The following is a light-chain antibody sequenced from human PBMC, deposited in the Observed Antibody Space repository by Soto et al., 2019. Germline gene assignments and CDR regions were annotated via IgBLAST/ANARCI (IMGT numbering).Light chain of an antibody. CDR1: QSISSW. CDR3: QQYNYFWA. J-gene: IGKJ1*01. Sequence: DIQMTQSPSTLPASVGDRVTITCRASQSISSWLAWYQQKPGKAPKLLIYDASNLESGVPSRFSGGGSGTEFSLTISSLQPDDFATYYCQQYNYFWAFGQGTRVEIK. CDR2: DAS. V-gene: IGKV1-5*01.